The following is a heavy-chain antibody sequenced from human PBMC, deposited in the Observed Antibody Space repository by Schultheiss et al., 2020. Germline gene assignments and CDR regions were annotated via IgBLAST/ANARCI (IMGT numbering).Heavy chain of an antibody. D-gene: IGHD3-3*01. J-gene: IGHJ6*02. CDR1: GGSISSYY. Sequence: SATLSLTCTVSGGSISSYYWSWIRQPPGKGLEWIGYIYYSGSTNYNPSLKSRVTISVDTSKNQFSLKLSSVTAADTAVYYCARDDYYDFWSGYYNLGTYGMDVWGQGTTVTVSS. CDR3: ARDDYYDFWSGYYNLGTYGMDV. CDR2: IYYSGST. V-gene: IGHV4-59*01.